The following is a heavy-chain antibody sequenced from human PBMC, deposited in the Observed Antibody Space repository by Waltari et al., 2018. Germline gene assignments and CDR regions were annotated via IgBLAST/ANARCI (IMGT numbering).Heavy chain of an antibody. CDR1: GFTFSNAW. V-gene: IGHV3-15*01. Sequence: EVQLVESGGGLVKPGGSLRLSCAASGFTFSNAWMSWVRQAPGKGLEWVGRIKSKTEGGQKNYAAPGKGRFTISRDDSKNKLYLQMNSLKTEDTAVYYCTTGPYCGGDCYSYYYYGMDVWGQGTTVTVSS. CDR3: TTGPYCGGDCYSYYYYGMDV. J-gene: IGHJ6*02. CDR2: IKSKTEGGQK. D-gene: IGHD2-21*01.